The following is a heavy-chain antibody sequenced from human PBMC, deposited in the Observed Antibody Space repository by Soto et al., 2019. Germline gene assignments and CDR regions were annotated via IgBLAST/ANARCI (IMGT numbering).Heavy chain of an antibody. V-gene: IGHV3-30*18. CDR3: AKDLITMVRGVIITDYYYYYGMDV. J-gene: IGHJ6*02. CDR2: ISYDGSNK. D-gene: IGHD3-10*01. CDR1: VFTFSSYG. Sequence: GRSLRLSCSASVFTFSSYGMHWCRQAPGKGLEWVAVISYDGSNKYYADSVKGRFTISRDNSKNTLYLQMSSLRAEDTAVYYCAKDLITMVRGVIITDYYYYYGMDVWGQGTTVTVSS.